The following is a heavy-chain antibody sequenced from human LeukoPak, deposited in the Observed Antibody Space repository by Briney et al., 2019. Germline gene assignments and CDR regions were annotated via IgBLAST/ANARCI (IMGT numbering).Heavy chain of an antibody. Sequence: GGSLRLSCAASGFTFSSYSMNWVRQAPGKGLEWASSISSSSSYIYYADSVKGRFTISRDNAKNSLYLQMNSLRAEDTAVYYCARGGGSSSWYLSDYWGQGTLVTVSS. D-gene: IGHD6-13*01. CDR3: ARGGGSSSWYLSDY. CDR2: ISSSSSYI. V-gene: IGHV3-21*01. J-gene: IGHJ4*02. CDR1: GFTFSSYS.